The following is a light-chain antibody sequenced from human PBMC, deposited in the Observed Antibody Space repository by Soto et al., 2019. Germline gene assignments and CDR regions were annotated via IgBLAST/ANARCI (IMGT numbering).Light chain of an antibody. CDR1: QRFGKW. J-gene: IGKJ1*01. CDR2: HPS. V-gene: IGKV1-5*01. CDR3: QNYDGFSAT. Sequence: IQLTQSPATLSASVGDSVNKSCRASQRFGKWLAGYQQKPGKAPKLLTFHPSSLESGDPSRFSGSGSETEFSRTISRLMASYFAAYCCQNYDGFSATVGQGTKV.